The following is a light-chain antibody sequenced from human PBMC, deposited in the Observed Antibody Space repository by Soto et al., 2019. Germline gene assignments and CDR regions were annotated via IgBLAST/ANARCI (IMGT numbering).Light chain of an antibody. Sequence: EIVMTQSPATLSLSPGERATLSCRASQSVSSNLAGYQQKPGQAPRLLIYGASTRATGIPARFSGSGSGTEFTLTISSLQSEDFAVYYCQQYNNWPITFGQGTRLEIK. CDR1: QSVSSN. CDR3: QQYNNWPIT. CDR2: GAS. V-gene: IGKV3-15*01. J-gene: IGKJ5*01.